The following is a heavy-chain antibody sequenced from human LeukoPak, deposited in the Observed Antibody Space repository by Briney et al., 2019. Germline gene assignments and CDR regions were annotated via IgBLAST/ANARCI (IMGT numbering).Heavy chain of an antibody. J-gene: IGHJ6*02. V-gene: IGHV3-74*01. CDR2: MNSDGSST. Sequence: GGSLRLSCAASGFTFSRYWMHWVRQAPGEGLVWVSRMNSDGSSTTYADSVKGRFTISRDNAKNTLYLQMNSLGADDTAVYYCARDPTPRYCSGGSCYTHYGMDVWGQGTTVTVSS. CDR3: ARDPTPRYCSGGSCYTHYGMDV. CDR1: GFTFSRYW. D-gene: IGHD2-15*01.